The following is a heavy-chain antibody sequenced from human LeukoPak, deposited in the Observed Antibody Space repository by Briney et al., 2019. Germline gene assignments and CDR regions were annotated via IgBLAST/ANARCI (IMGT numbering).Heavy chain of an antibody. J-gene: IGHJ4*02. D-gene: IGHD6-13*01. CDR2: IYSGSNT. Sequence: PGGSLRLSCAASGFTFSNYGMSWVRQAPGKGLEWVSVIYSGSNTYYADSVKGRFTISRDNSKNTLYLQMNSLRAEDTAVYYCAREPLHSSSRGYFDYWGQGTLVAVSS. CDR3: AREPLHSSSRGYFDY. V-gene: IGHV3-66*01. CDR1: GFTFSNYG.